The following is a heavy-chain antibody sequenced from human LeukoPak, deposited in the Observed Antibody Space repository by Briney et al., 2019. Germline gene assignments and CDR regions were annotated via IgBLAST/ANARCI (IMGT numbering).Heavy chain of an antibody. V-gene: IGHV4-39*01. CDR3: ARLLPAGGSGYRDY. D-gene: IGHD3-22*01. CDR1: GGSITSTSFY. CDR2: IYYSGST. Sequence: SETLSLTCSVSGGSITSTSFYWGWIRQPPGKGLEWIGSIYYSGSTYYNPSLKSRVTISVDTSKNQFSLKLSSVTAADTAMYFCARLLPAGGSGYRDYWGLGTLVTVSS. J-gene: IGHJ4*02.